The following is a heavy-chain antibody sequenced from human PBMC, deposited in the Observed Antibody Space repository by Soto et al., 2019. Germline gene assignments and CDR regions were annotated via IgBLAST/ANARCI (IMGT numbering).Heavy chain of an antibody. CDR3: ARADSLWFGAQGFDP. D-gene: IGHD3-10*01. CDR2: ISSSGSTI. CDR1: GFTFSDYY. Sequence: LSLTCAASGFTFSDYYMSWIRQAPGKGLEWVSYISSSGSTIYYADSVKGRFTITRDNAKNSLYLQMNSLRAEDTAVYYCARADSLWFGAQGFDPWGQGTLVTVSS. V-gene: IGHV3-11*01. J-gene: IGHJ5*02.